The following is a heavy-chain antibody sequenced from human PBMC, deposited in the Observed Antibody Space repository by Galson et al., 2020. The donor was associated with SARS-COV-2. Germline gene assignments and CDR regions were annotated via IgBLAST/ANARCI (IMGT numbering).Heavy chain of an antibody. CDR2: IYYSGSA. V-gene: IGHV4-31*03. CDR3: ARDSGYMVGATSAFDI. D-gene: IGHD3-22*01. J-gene: IGHJ3*02. CDR1: GGSISSNGYY. Sequence: SQTLSLTCTVSGGSISSNGYYWTWIRQHTGKGLEWIGYIYYSGSAYYSPSLKSRVTISVDTSKNQFSLKLTSVTAADTAVYYCARDSGYMVGATSAFDIWGQGTMVTVSS.